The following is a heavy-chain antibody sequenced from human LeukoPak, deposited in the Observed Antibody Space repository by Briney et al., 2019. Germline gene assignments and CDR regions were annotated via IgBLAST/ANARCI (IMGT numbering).Heavy chain of an antibody. CDR1: GYTFTNYG. J-gene: IGHJ4*02. CDR2: IIPIFGTA. V-gene: IGHV1-69*05. D-gene: IGHD5-24*01. CDR3: ARDGRDGYKFDY. Sequence: ASVKVSCKASGYTFTNYGLSWVRQAPGQGLEWMGGIIPIFGTANYAQKFQGRVTITTDESTSTAYMELSSLRSEDTAVYYCARDGRDGYKFDYWGQGTLVTVSS.